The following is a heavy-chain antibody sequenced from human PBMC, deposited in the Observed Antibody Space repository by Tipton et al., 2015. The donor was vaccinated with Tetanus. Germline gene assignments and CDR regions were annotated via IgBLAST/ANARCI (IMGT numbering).Heavy chain of an antibody. CDR3: ARDRAVPVQAYGTDV. CDR2: ISPFTGDT. J-gene: IGHJ6*02. CDR1: GYTFTSYA. V-gene: IGHV1-18*01. D-gene: IGHD6-19*01. Sequence: QLVQSGGEVKKPGASVKVSCKASGYTFTSYAVTWVRQAPGQGLEWVGWISPFTGDTEYAQNLQDRLILTTDTSTATAYVEVRSLTSDDTAVYYCARDRAVPVQAYGTDVWGQGTSVTVSS.